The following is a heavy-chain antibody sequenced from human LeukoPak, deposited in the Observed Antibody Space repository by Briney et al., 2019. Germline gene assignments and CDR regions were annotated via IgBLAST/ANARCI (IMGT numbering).Heavy chain of an antibody. D-gene: IGHD2-2*01. V-gene: IGHV1-8*01. Sequence: GASVKVSCKASGYTFTSYDINCVRQATGQGLEWMGWMNPNSGNTGYAQKFQGRVTMTRNTSISTAYMELSSLRSEDTAVYYCASGYCSSTSCYYYYGMDVWGQGTTVTVSS. J-gene: IGHJ6*02. CDR1: GYTFTSYD. CDR3: ASGYCSSTSCYYYYGMDV. CDR2: MNPNSGNT.